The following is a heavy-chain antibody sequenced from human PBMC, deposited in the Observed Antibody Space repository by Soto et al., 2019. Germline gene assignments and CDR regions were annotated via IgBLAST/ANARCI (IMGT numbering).Heavy chain of an antibody. Sequence: PGGSLRLSCAAPGFTFSSYWMSWVRQAPGKGLEWVANIKQDGSEKYYVDSVKGRFTISRDNAKNSLYLQMNILRAEDTAVYYCASKGGHNYFDYWGQGTLVTVSS. D-gene: IGHD3-16*01. CDR2: IKQDGSEK. V-gene: IGHV3-7*03. CDR3: ASKGGHNYFDY. J-gene: IGHJ4*02. CDR1: GFTFSSYW.